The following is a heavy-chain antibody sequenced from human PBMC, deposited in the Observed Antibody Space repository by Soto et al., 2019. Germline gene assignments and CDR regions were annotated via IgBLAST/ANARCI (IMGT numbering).Heavy chain of an antibody. V-gene: IGHV3-13*01. CDR2: IGTAGDT. CDR1: GFTFSNYD. J-gene: IGHJ4*02. CDR3: ARGLYYDFWSGQALYTMVRGVLHY. Sequence: GGSLRLSCAASGFTFSNYDMHWVRQVTGKGLEWVSTIGTAGDTYYPGSVKGRFTISRENAKNSLYLQMNSLRAEDTAVYYCARGLYYDFWSGQALYTMVRGVLHYWGQGTLVTVSS. D-gene: IGHD3-3*01.